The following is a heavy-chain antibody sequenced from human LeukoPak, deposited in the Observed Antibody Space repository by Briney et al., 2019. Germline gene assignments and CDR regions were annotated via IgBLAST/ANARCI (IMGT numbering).Heavy chain of an antibody. CDR1: GGSISSGGYY. D-gene: IGHD3-3*01. V-gene: IGHV4-30-2*01. J-gene: IGHJ4*02. CDR2: IYHSGST. CDR3: ASRTIFGVGD. Sequence: SGTLSLTCTVSGGSISSGGYYWSWIRQPPGKGLEWIGYIYHSGSTYYNPSLKSRVTISVDRSKNQFSLKLSSVTAADTAVYYCASRTIFGVGDWGQGTLVTVSS.